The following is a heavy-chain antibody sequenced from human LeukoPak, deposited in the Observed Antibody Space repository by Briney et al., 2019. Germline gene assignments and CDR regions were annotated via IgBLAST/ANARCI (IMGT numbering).Heavy chain of an antibody. CDR2: IYYSGST. J-gene: IGHJ4*02. Sequence: PSETLSLTCTVSGGSISSSSYYWGWIRQPPGKGLEWIGSIYYSGSTYYNPSLKSRVTISVDTSENQFSLKLSSVTAADTAVYYCARVYSVLDDGPFDYWGQGTLVTVSS. CDR3: ARVYSVLDDGPFDY. CDR1: GGSISSSSYY. D-gene: IGHD1-1*01. V-gene: IGHV4-39*07.